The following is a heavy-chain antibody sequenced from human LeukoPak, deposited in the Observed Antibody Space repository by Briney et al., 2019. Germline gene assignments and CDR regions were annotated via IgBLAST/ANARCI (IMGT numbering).Heavy chain of an antibody. CDR2: ISSSGSTI. V-gene: IGHV3-48*03. CDR1: GFTFSSYE. J-gene: IGHJ4*02. D-gene: IGHD5-18*01. CDR3: AKGDTAMPN. Sequence: GGSLRLSCAASGFTFSSYEMNWVRQAPGKGLEWVSYISSSGSTIYYADSVKGRFTISRDNSKNTLYVQMNSLRAEDTALYYCAKGDTAMPNWGQGTLVTVSS.